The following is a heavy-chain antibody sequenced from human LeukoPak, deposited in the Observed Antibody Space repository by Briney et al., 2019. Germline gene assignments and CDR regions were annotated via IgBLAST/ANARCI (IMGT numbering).Heavy chain of an antibody. CDR2: INHSGST. CDR3: ARGGVQWNWFGP. Sequence: PSETLSLTCAVYGGSFSGYYWSWIRQPPGKGLEWIGEINHSGSTNYNPSPKSRVIISVDTSKNQFSLKLSSVTAADTAVYYCARGGVQWNWFGPWGQGTLVTVSS. J-gene: IGHJ5*02. CDR1: GGSFSGYY. D-gene: IGHD6-19*01. V-gene: IGHV4-34*01.